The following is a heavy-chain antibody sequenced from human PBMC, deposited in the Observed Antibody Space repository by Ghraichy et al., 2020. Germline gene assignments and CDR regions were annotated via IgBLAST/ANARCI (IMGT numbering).Heavy chain of an antibody. Sequence: ETLSLTCTVSGGSISSYYWSWIRQPPGKGLEWIGYIYYSGSTNYNPSLKSRVTISVDTSKNQFSLKLSSVTAADTAVYYCARHGHYDFWSGYSDEAYPNWFDPWGQGTLVTVSS. D-gene: IGHD3-3*01. CDR2: IYYSGST. CDR1: GGSISSYY. V-gene: IGHV4-59*08. J-gene: IGHJ5*02. CDR3: ARHGHYDFWSGYSDEAYPNWFDP.